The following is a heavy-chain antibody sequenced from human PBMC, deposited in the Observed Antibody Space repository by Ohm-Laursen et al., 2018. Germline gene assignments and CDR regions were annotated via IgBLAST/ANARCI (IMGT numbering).Heavy chain of an antibody. Sequence: GSLRLSCAASGFAFGSSEMNWIRQAPGKGPEWVSYISSSGGSAYYADSVKGRFTISRDNAKNSLDLRMSSLRAEDTAVYYCARGGYSFWEHWGQGTLVAVSS. D-gene: IGHD5-12*01. CDR2: ISSSGGSA. V-gene: IGHV3-48*03. J-gene: IGHJ4*02. CDR1: GFAFGSSE. CDR3: ARGGYSFWEH.